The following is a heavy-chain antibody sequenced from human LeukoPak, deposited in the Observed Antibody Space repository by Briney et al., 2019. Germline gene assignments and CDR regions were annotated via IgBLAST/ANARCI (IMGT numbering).Heavy chain of an antibody. D-gene: IGHD1-26*01. CDR2: ISAYNGNT. J-gene: IGHJ4*02. CDR3: ARDVNDQILRSTTSYSAYGGSGFDY. Sequence: GASVKVSCKASGYTFTSYGISWVRQAPGQGLEWMGWISAYNGNTNYAQKLQGRVTMTTDTSTSTAYMELRSLRSDDTAVYYCARDVNDQILRSTTSYSAYGGSGFDYWGQGTLVTVSS. V-gene: IGHV1-18*01. CDR1: GYTFTSYG.